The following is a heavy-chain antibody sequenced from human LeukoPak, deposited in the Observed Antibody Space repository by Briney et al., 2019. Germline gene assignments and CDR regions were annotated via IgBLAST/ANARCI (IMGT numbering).Heavy chain of an antibody. D-gene: IGHD2-21*01. CDR1: GGTFSSYA. J-gene: IGHJ4*02. CDR3: ATNLAYCGGDCYRPIDY. Sequence: SVKVSCKASGGTFSSYAISWVRQAPGQGLEWMGGIIPIFGTANYAQKFQGRATITADESTSTAYMELSSLRSEDTAVYYCATNLAYCGGDCYRPIDYWGQGTLVTVSS. CDR2: IIPIFGTA. V-gene: IGHV1-69*01.